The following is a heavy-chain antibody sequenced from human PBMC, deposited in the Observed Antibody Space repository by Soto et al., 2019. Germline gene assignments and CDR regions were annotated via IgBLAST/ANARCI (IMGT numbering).Heavy chain of an antibody. D-gene: IGHD2-21*02. V-gene: IGHV5-51*01. CDR3: ARPHGDGGGFDY. CDR1: GYSISSYW. Sequence: GESMKICCKGAGYSISSYWIGGGREMPGKGLEWMGIIYPGDSDTRYSPSFQGQVTISADKSISTAYLQWSSLKASDTAMYYCARPHGDGGGFDYWGQGTLVTVSS. J-gene: IGHJ4*02. CDR2: IYPGDSDT.